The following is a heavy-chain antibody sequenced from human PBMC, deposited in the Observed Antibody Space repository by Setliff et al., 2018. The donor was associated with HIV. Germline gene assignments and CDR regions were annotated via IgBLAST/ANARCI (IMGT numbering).Heavy chain of an antibody. D-gene: IGHD3-10*01. CDR3: ARGKGVGGVIITGGLDV. Sequence: ASVKVSCKASGYSLSTYAISWVRQAPGQGLEWMGWINPNNGGANYAQKFQGRVTMTRDTSISTAYMELSSLRSDDTAVYYCARGKGVGGVIITGGLDVWGKGTTVTVSS. V-gene: IGHV1-2*02. CDR1: GYSLSTYA. J-gene: IGHJ6*04. CDR2: INPNNGGA.